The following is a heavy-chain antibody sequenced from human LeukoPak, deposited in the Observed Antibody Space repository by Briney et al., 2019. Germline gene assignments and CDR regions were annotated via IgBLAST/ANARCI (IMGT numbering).Heavy chain of an antibody. CDR2: ISYDGNDK. J-gene: IGHJ4*02. D-gene: IGHD3-22*01. CDR3: VKARVVTKYSFDY. Sequence: GGSLRLSCAASGFIFSNFALHWVRQAPGKGLEWVAGISYDGNDKYYADFVKGRFTISRDNSENTLYLQMNSLRVEDTAVYHCVKARVVTKYSFDYWGQGNLVSVSS. CDR1: GFIFSNFA. V-gene: IGHV3-30-3*02.